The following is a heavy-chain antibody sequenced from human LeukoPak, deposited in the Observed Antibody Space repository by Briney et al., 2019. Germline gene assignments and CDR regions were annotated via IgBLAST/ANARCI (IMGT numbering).Heavy chain of an antibody. J-gene: IGHJ5*02. CDR2: IYTSGST. V-gene: IGHV4-4*07. CDR1: GGSISSYY. D-gene: IGHD4-11*01. Sequence: PSETLSLTCTVSGGSISSYYWSWIRRPAGKGLEWIGRIYTSGSTNYNPSLKSRVTISVDKSKNQFSLKLSSVTAADTAVYYCARDRIVNSNYKGWFDPWGQGTLVTVSS. CDR3: ARDRIVNSNYKGWFDP.